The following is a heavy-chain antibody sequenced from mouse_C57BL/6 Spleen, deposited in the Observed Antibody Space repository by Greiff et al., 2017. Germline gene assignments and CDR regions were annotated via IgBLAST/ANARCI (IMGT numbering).Heavy chain of an antibody. CDR1: GYTFTSYW. CDR3: ARMNYYGNYGYFDV. CDR2: IHPNSGST. J-gene: IGHJ1*03. V-gene: IGHV1-64*01. Sequence: QVQLQQPGAELVKPGASVKLSCKASGYTFTSYWMHWVKQRPGQGLEWIGMIHPNSGSTNYNETFKSKATLTVDKSSSTAYMQLSSLTSEDSAVYYCARMNYYGNYGYFDVWGTGTTVTVSS. D-gene: IGHD2-1*01.